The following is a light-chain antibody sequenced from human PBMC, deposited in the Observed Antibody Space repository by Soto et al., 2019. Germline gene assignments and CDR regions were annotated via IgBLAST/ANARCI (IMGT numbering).Light chain of an antibody. CDR3: SSYADSDTLYV. J-gene: IGLJ1*01. CDR1: SSDVGGYNY. Sequence: QSVLTQPPSASGSPGQSVTISCTGTSSDVGGYNYVSWYQQHPGKAPKLLIFEVSSRPSGVSNRFSGSKSGSTASLTISGLQAEDEADYYCSSYADSDTLYVFGTGTKVTVL. V-gene: IGLV2-14*01. CDR2: EVS.